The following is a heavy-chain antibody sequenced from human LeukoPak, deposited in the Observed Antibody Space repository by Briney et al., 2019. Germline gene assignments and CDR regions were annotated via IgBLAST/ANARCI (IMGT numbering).Heavy chain of an antibody. D-gene: IGHD5-18*01. CDR1: GGSFSGYY. CDR2: INHSGST. CDR3: ARKGYTYGYLDY. V-gene: IGHV4-34*01. Sequence: SETLSLTCAVYGGSFSGYYWSWIRQPPGKGLEWIGEINHSGSTNYNPSLKSRVTISVDTSKNQFSLKLNSVTAADTAVYYCARKGYTYGYLDYWGQGTLVTVSS. J-gene: IGHJ4*02.